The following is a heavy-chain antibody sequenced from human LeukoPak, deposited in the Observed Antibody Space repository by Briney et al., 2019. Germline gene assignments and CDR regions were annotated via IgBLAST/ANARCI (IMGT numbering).Heavy chain of an antibody. J-gene: IGHJ4*02. V-gene: IGHV4-34*01. CDR3: ARDAGYCSSTSCYLDY. D-gene: IGHD2-2*01. Sequence: RPSETLSLTCAVYGESFSGYYWSWIRQPPGKGLEWIGEINHSGSTNYNPSLKSRVTLSVDTSKNQFSLKLSSVTAADTAVYYCARDAGYCSSTSCYLDYWGQGTLVTVSS. CDR2: INHSGST. CDR1: GESFSGYY.